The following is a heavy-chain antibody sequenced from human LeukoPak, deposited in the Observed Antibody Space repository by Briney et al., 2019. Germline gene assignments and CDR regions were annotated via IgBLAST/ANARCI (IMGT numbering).Heavy chain of an antibody. V-gene: IGHV3-30*18. CDR1: GFTISSHG. D-gene: IGHD6-19*01. J-gene: IGHJ5*02. CDR2: ISYHGSAE. CDR3: AKDWGSSGWYNYFDP. Sequence: GGSLRLSCVVSGFTISSHGMHWVRQAPGKGLEWVAMISYHGSAEYYGDSVQGRFTISRDISKNTLYLQMDSLRPEDTAVYYCAKDWGSSGWYNYFDPWGQGTLVTVSS.